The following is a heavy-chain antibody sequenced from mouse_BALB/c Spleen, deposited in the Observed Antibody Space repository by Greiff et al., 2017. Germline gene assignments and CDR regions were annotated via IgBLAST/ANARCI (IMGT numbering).Heavy chain of an antibody. J-gene: IGHJ2*01. CDR1: GYTFTSYW. Sequence: QVQLKQSGAELVKPGASVKMSCKASGYTFTSYWMHWVKQRPGQGLEWIGYINPSTGYTEYNQKFKDKATLTADKSSSTAYMQLSSLTSEDSAVYYCAGSTRITAGDLWGQGTTLTVSS. CDR3: AGSTRITAGDL. D-gene: IGHD2-4*01. CDR2: INPSTGYT. V-gene: IGHV1-7*01.